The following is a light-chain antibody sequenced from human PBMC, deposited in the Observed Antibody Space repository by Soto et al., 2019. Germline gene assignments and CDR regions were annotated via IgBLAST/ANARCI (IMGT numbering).Light chain of an antibody. V-gene: IGLV2-14*01. Sequence: QCALTQPASVSGSPGQSIAISWTGTSSDVGGYNYVSWYQQHPGKAPKLMVYDVSNRPSGVSNRFSGSKSGNTASLTISGLQAEDEADYYCSSYTSSSTYVFGTGTQLTVL. J-gene: IGLJ1*01. CDR2: DVS. CDR1: SSDVGGYNY. CDR3: SSYTSSSTYV.